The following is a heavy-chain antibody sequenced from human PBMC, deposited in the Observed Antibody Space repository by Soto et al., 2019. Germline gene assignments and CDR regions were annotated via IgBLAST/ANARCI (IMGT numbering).Heavy chain of an antibody. D-gene: IGHD3-22*01. Sequence: QTLSLTCAISGDRVSSNSAAWNWIRQSPSRGLEWLGRTYYRSKWYNDYAVSVKSRITINPDTSKNQFSLQLNSVTPEDTAVYYCARLRYDSSGYQRDYYYYSRMDGWGQGNTVTV. CDR1: GDRVSSNSAA. V-gene: IGHV6-1*01. J-gene: IGHJ6*02. CDR2: TYYRSKWYN. CDR3: ARLRYDSSGYQRDYYYYSRMDG.